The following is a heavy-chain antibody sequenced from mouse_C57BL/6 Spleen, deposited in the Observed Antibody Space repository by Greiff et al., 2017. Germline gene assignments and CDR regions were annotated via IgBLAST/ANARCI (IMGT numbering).Heavy chain of an antibody. V-gene: IGHV1-19*01. CDR3: ARSYYDYGDFDY. CDR1: GYTFTDYY. Sequence: EVKLVESGPVLVKPGASVKMSCKASGYTFTDYYMNWVKQSHGKSLEWIGVINPYNGGTSYNQKFKGKATLTVDKSSSTAYMELNSLTSEDSAVYYCARSYYDYGDFDYWGQGTTLTVSS. J-gene: IGHJ2*01. D-gene: IGHD2-4*01. CDR2: INPYNGGT.